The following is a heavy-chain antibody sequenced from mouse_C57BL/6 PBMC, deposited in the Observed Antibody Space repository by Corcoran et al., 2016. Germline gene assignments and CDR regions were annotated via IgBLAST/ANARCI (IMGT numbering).Heavy chain of an antibody. Sequence: QIQLVQSGPELKKPGETVKISCKASGYTFTTYGMSWVKQAPGKGLKWMGWINTYSGVPTYADDFKGRFAFSLETSASTAYLQINNLKNEDTATYFCATNWDYWGQGTTLTVSS. D-gene: IGHD4-1*01. CDR2: INTYSGVP. CDR1: GYTFTTYG. J-gene: IGHJ2*01. CDR3: ATNWDY. V-gene: IGHV9-3*01.